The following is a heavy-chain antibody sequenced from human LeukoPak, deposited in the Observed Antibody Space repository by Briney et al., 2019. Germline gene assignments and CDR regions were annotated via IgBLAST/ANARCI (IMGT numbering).Heavy chain of an antibody. V-gene: IGHV3-21*01. Sequence: PGGSLRLSCAASGFTFSSFSMNWVRQAPGKGLEWVSSITSSSNYISYANSVKGRFTISRDNAKNSLYLQMNSLRAEDTAVYYCARVSYWFDPWGQGTLVSVSS. CDR3: ARVSYWFDP. CDR1: GFTFSSFS. J-gene: IGHJ5*02. CDR2: ITSSSNYI.